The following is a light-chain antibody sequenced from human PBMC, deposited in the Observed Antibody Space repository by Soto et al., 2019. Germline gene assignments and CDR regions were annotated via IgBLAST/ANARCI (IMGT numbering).Light chain of an antibody. CDR3: SSHTSSSSYYV. CDR1: SSDVGGYNY. J-gene: IGLJ1*01. V-gene: IGLV2-14*01. Sequence: QSVLTQPASVSGSPGQSITISCTGTSSDVGGYNYVSWYQHHPGKVPQLMIYEVSNRPSGVSIRFSGSKSGNTASLTISGLQADDEADYYCSSHTSSSSYYVFGTGTKVTVL. CDR2: EVS.